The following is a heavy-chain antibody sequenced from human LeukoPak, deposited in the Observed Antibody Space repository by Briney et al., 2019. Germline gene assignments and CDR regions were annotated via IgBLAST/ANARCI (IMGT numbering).Heavy chain of an antibody. D-gene: IGHD3-9*01. CDR3: AKGGYFDWLLSTFYWDY. Sequence: PGGSLRLSCAASGFTFSSYAMSWVRQAPGKGLEWVSAISGSGGSTYYADPVKGRFTISRDNSKNTLYLQMNSLRAEDTAVYYCAKGGYFDWLLSTFYWDYWGQGTLVTVSS. CDR2: ISGSGGST. CDR1: GFTFSSYA. V-gene: IGHV3-23*01. J-gene: IGHJ4*02.